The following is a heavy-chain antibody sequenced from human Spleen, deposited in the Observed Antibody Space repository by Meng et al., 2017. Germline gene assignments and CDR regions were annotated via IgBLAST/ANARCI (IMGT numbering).Heavy chain of an antibody. D-gene: IGHD2-2*01. CDR1: GGSFSGYY. Sequence: VQIHQWGARLLNPSCTLSYTCAVYGGSFSGYYWSWIRQPPGKGLEWIGYIYYSGSTYYNPTLKSRVTISVDTSKNQFSLKLSSVTAADTAVYYCARFGVVPAAIDYWGQGTLVTVSS. CDR3: ARFGVVPAAIDY. V-gene: IGHV4-34*01. J-gene: IGHJ4*02. CDR2: IYYSGST.